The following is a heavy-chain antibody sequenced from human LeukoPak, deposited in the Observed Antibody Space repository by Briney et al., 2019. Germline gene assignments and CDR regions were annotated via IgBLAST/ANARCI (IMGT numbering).Heavy chain of an antibody. Sequence: GGSLRLSCAASGFTFSSYWMSWVRQAPGKGLEWVANIKQDGSEKYYVDSVKGRFAISRDNAKNSLYLQMNSLRAEDTAVYYCAKDPGYSSGWYWGQGTLVTVSS. CDR2: IKQDGSEK. J-gene: IGHJ4*02. D-gene: IGHD6-19*01. CDR3: AKDPGYSSGWY. CDR1: GFTFSSYW. V-gene: IGHV3-7*01.